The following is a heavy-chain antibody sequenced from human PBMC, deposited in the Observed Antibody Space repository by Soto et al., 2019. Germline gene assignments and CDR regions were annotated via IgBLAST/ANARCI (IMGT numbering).Heavy chain of an antibody. CDR3: ATSVAVAAPFDS. Sequence: EVQLLESGGGLVQPGGSLRLSCAASGFTVTSYAIHWVRQAPGKGLEWVSAISGSGGSTYSADSVKGRFTISRDTSKNTVYLQMNSLRAEDTAVYYCATSVAVAAPFDSWGQGTLVTVSS. D-gene: IGHD6-19*01. CDR2: ISGSGGST. CDR1: GFTVTSYA. J-gene: IGHJ4*02. V-gene: IGHV3-23*01.